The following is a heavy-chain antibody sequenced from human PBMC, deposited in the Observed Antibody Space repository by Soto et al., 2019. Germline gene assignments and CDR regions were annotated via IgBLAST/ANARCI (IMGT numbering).Heavy chain of an antibody. Sequence: EVQLVESGGGSVQPGGSLRLSCAASGFTFSNYDMHWVRQTTGKGLEWVSAIGTTGDPYYPGSVKGRFTISRDNAKNSLYLQMNSLTVEDTGVYFCGRGSSGLYSEVDFWGQGTLVTVSS. D-gene: IGHD6-19*01. J-gene: IGHJ4*02. CDR1: GFTFSNYD. V-gene: IGHV3-13*05. CDR3: GRGSSGLYSEVDF. CDR2: IGTTGDP.